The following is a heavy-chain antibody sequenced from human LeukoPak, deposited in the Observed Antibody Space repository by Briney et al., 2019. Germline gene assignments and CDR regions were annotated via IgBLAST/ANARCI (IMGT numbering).Heavy chain of an antibody. CDR2: TSYSRTT. Sequence: SETLSLTCAVSGGSITGHYWNWIRQTPGRRLEWIGYTSYSRTTIYNSYFKGRATMSIDTSKNQLYLNLTSVTATDTAVYYCAKLGHSDGWYLGAFDIWGQGTTVIVSS. D-gene: IGHD6-19*01. CDR1: GGSITGHY. CDR3: AKLGHSDGWYLGAFDI. V-gene: IGHV4-59*08. J-gene: IGHJ3*02.